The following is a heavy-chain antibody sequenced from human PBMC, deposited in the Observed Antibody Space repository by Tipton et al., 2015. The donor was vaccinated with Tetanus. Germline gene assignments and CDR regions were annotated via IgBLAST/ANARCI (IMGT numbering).Heavy chain of an antibody. CDR3: ARAGFEGSSSSGYFDL. Sequence: LRLSCAVSGGAFSGYLWSWIRQSPGKGLEWIGEINQSGSTIYNPSLKSRVTIAVDTFKRQFSMTLTSATAADTAVYYCARAGFEGSSSSGYFDLWGLGVLVTVSS. CDR2: INQSGST. J-gene: IGHJ4*02. V-gene: IGHV4-34*01. D-gene: IGHD2-2*01. CDR1: GGAFSGYL.